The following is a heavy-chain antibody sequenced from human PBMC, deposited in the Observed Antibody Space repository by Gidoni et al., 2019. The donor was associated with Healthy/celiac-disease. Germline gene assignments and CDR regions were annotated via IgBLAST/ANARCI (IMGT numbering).Heavy chain of an antibody. CDR1: GGSISSSSYY. Sequence: QLQLQESGPGLVKPSETLSLTCTVSGGSISSSSYYWGWIRQPPGKGLEWIGSIYYSGSTYYNPSLKSRVTISVDTSKNQFSLKLSSVTAADTAVYYCARHRAFDYGDYPPWFDPWGQGTLVTVSS. D-gene: IGHD4-17*01. CDR2: IYYSGST. CDR3: ARHRAFDYGDYPPWFDP. J-gene: IGHJ5*02. V-gene: IGHV4-39*01.